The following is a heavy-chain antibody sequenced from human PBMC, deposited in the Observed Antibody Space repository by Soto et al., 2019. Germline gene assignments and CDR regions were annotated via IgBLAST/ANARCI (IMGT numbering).Heavy chain of an antibody. CDR2: TYYRSKWYN. J-gene: IGHJ6*02. CDR1: GDSVSSNSAA. Sequence: SQTLSLTCAISGDSVSSNSAAWNWIRQSPSRGLEWLGRTYYRSKWYNDYAVSVKSRITINPDTSKNQFSLQLNSVTPEDTAVYYCARDQGATYRSSWYGMDVWGQGITVTVFS. V-gene: IGHV6-1*01. D-gene: IGHD6-13*01. CDR3: ARDQGATYRSSWYGMDV.